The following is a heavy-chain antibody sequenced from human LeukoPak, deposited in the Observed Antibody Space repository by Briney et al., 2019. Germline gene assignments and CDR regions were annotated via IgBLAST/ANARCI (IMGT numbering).Heavy chain of an antibody. CDR3: ASGELDSLYYFDY. V-gene: IGHV3-74*01. J-gene: IGHJ4*02. CDR1: GFTFSTYL. CDR2: IHGDGIST. D-gene: IGHD1-1*01. Sequence: GGSLRLSCAASGFTFSTYLMHWVRQAPGKGLVWVSRIHGDGISTTYADSVKGRFTISRDNAKNTLYLQMNSLRAEDTAVYFCASGELDSLYYFDYWGQGTLVTVSS.